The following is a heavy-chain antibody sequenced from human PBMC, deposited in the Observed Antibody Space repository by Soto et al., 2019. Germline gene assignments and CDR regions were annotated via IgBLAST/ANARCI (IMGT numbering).Heavy chain of an antibody. CDR3: ARDDGVVPAPQYYYGMDV. CDR1: GYTFTSYG. V-gene: IGHV1-18*01. D-gene: IGHD2-2*01. CDR2: ISAYNGNT. J-gene: IGHJ6*02. Sequence: ASVKVSCKASGYTFTSYGISWVRQAPGQGLEWMGWISAYNGNTNYAQKLQGRVTMTTDTSTSTAYMELTSLRSDDTAVYYCARDDGVVPAPQYYYGMDVWGQGTTVTVSS.